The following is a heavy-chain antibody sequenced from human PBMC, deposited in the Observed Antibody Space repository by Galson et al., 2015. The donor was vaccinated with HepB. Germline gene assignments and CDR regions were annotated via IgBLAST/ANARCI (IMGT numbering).Heavy chain of an antibody. Sequence: SLRLSCAASGFTFSSYVMHWVRQAPGKGLEWVAVISYDGSNKYYADSVKGRFTISRDNSKNTLYLQMNSLRAEDTAVYYCATPPIYCSSTSCFDYWGQGTLVTVSS. CDR3: ATPPIYCSSTSCFDY. CDR2: ISYDGSNK. J-gene: IGHJ4*02. CDR1: GFTFSSYV. V-gene: IGHV3-30-3*01. D-gene: IGHD2-2*01.